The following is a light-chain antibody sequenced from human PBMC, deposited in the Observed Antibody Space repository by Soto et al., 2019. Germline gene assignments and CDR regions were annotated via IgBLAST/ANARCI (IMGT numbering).Light chain of an antibody. J-gene: IGKJ5*01. Sequence: EIVMTQSPATLSVSPGERATLSCRASQSVSSDLAWYQQKPGQAPRLLIYGASTRATGLPARFSGSGSATEFTLTISSLQSEDFAVYYCQQYNNWPITFGQGTRLEIK. V-gene: IGKV3-15*01. CDR2: GAS. CDR3: QQYNNWPIT. CDR1: QSVSSD.